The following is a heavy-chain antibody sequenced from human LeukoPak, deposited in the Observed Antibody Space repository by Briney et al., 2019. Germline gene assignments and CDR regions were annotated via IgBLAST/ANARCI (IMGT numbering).Heavy chain of an antibody. Sequence: GGSLRLSCVASGFTVSNKYMSWVRQAPGKGLEWVSVLYNAGSTSYADSVKGRFTISRDNSKNTLYLQMNSLRAEDTAAYYCAKDGNYTSGGGWLDPWGQGTLVTVSS. J-gene: IGHJ5*02. D-gene: IGHD1-26*01. CDR3: AKDGNYTSGGGWLDP. CDR2: LYNAGST. V-gene: IGHV3-53*01. CDR1: GFTVSNKY.